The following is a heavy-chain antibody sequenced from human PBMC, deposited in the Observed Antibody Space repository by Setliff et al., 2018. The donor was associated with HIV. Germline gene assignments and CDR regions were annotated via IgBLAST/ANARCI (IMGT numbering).Heavy chain of an antibody. Sequence: SSETLSLTCTVSGGSISSGSYYWGWIRQPPGKGLEWIGSIYYSGSTYYNPSLQSRVTISVDTSKNLFSLGLSSVTASDTAVYYCARQAIFGYYDSSGYLDYWGQGIPVTVSS. D-gene: IGHD3-22*01. CDR2: IYYSGST. J-gene: IGHJ4*02. CDR3: ARQAIFGYYDSSGYLDY. V-gene: IGHV4-39*01. CDR1: GGSISSGSYY.